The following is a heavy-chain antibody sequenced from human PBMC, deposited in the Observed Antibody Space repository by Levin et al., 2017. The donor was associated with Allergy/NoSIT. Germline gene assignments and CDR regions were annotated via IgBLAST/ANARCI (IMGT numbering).Heavy chain of an antibody. V-gene: IGHV1-18*01. CDR1: FYPFTFSF. CDR2: ISPYNGDT. Sequence: ASVKVSFNSSFYPFTFSFLLFFLPSPLQGLEWMGWISPYNGDTKYAQKFQGRVTMTTDTSTSTAYMELRSLRSDDTAVYYCAREMAETAADTFDIWGQGTMVTFSS. CDR3: AREMAETAADTFDI. D-gene: IGHD2-8*01. J-gene: IGHJ3*02.